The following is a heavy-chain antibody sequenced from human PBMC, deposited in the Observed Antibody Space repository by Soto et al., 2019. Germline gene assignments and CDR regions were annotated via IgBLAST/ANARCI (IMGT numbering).Heavy chain of an antibody. D-gene: IGHD3-22*01. Sequence: PGGSLRLSCAASGFTFSSYAMSWVRQAPGKGLEWVSAISGSGGSTYYADSVKGRFTISRDNSKNTLYLQMNSLRAEDTAVYYCAYSSGSEAYYYYGMDVWGQGTTVTVSS. J-gene: IGHJ6*02. CDR3: AYSSGSEAYYYYGMDV. V-gene: IGHV3-23*01. CDR1: GFTFSSYA. CDR2: ISGSGGST.